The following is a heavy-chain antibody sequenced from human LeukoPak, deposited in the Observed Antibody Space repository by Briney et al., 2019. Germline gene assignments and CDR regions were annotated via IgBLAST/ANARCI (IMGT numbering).Heavy chain of an antibody. Sequence: GGSLRLSCAASGFTFSSYGMHWVRQAPGKGLEWVSAISGSGGSTYYADSVKGRFTISRDNSKNTLYLQMNSLRAEDTAVYYCAKAMTTVTTSNYWGQGTLVTVSS. CDR1: GFTFSSYG. J-gene: IGHJ4*02. CDR3: AKAMTTVTTSNY. V-gene: IGHV3-23*01. CDR2: ISGSGGST. D-gene: IGHD4-11*01.